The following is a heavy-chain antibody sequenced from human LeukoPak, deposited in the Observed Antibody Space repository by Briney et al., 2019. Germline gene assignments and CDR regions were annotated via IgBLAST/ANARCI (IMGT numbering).Heavy chain of an antibody. CDR3: ARDQRTGDY. J-gene: IGHJ4*02. V-gene: IGHV1-2*02. CDR2: INPNTGGT. Sequence: GASVKVSCKASGYTFSGNFIHWVRQAPGLGLEWMGWINPNTGGTNSAEKFQGRVTMTTDTSTSTAYMELRSLRSDDTAVYYCARDQRTGDYWGQGTLVTVSS. D-gene: IGHD6-25*01. CDR1: GYTFSGNF.